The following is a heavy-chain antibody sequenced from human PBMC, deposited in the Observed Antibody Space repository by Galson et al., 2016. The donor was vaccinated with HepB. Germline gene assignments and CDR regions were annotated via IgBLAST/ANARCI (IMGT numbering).Heavy chain of an antibody. CDR2: INQSGGT. CDR1: GGSFSGYY. J-gene: IGHJ6*02. D-gene: IGHD6-25*01. Sequence: ETLSLTCAVHGGSFSGYYWGWIRQVPGKGLEWIGEINQSGGTNPKLSLKSRVTITVDTSRNQFSLTMKSVTAADTAVYFCARRSALYGMDVWGPGTIVTVSS. CDR3: ARRSALYGMDV. V-gene: IGHV4-34*01.